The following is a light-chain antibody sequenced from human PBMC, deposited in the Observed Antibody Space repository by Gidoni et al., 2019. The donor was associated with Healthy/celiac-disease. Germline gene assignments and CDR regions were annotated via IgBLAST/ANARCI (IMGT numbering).Light chain of an antibody. CDR2: DAS. Sequence: AIQLTQSPSSLSASVGDRVTITCRASQGISSALAWYQQKPGKAPKLLIYDASSLESGVPSRFSGSGSGTDFTLTISSLQPEDFATYYCQQLLRLTFGGGTKVEIK. V-gene: IGKV1-13*02. CDR3: QQLLRLT. J-gene: IGKJ4*01. CDR1: QGISSA.